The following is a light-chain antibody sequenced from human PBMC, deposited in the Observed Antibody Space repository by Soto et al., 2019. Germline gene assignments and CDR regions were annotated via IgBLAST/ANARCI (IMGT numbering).Light chain of an antibody. Sequence: QSALTQPASVSGSPGQSITISCTGTSSDVGGYKYVSWYQQHPGKAPKLMIYEVTNRPSGVSNRFSGSKSGNTASLTISGLQAEDEAGYYCSSYTSSSTQVFGTGTKVTVL. CDR3: SSYTSSSTQV. V-gene: IGLV2-14*01. J-gene: IGLJ1*01. CDR2: EVT. CDR1: SSDVGGYKY.